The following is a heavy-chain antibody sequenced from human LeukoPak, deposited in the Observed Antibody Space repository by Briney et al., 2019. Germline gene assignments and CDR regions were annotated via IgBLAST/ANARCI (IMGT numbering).Heavy chain of an antibody. CDR1: GGSLNNYY. J-gene: IGHJ6*03. CDR2: ISFSGTT. CDR3: ARISPSSGTYWGSLYYYMDV. D-gene: IGHD1-26*01. Sequence: SETLSLTCTVSGGSLNNYYWTWIRQPPGKGLEWIGYISFSGTTNYNPSLKSRVTISLDTSNNQFSLKLTSVTAADTAVYYCARISPSSGTYWGSLYYYMDVWGKGTTVTVSS. V-gene: IGHV4-59*01.